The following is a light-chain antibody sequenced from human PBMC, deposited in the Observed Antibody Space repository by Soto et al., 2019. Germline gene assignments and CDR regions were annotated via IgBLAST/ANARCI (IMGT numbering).Light chain of an antibody. Sequence: EIVLTQSPGTLSLSPGQRATLSCRASQTISSSYLAWFQRRPGQAPRLLIYGASRRATGIPDRFSGSGSGTDVALTVSRLEPEDFAVYSCPQYGYSPWTCGQGTKVEIK. CDR2: GAS. J-gene: IGKJ1*01. V-gene: IGKV3-20*01. CDR3: PQYGYSPWT. CDR1: QTISSSY.